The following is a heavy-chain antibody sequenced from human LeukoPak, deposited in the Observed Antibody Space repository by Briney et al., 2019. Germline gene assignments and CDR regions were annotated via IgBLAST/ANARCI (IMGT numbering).Heavy chain of an antibody. Sequence: GRYLRLSRAAARVGPSDHYMSWIRQAPGRGREWGSYRTSSGIDTNYADSVKGGFTISSDNTNNSLYLQMTSLSAEDAAVYFCARRGDGYELDYWGQGTLVTVSS. CDR2: RTSSGIDT. CDR1: RVGPSDHY. J-gene: IGHJ4*02. V-gene: IGHV3-11*06. CDR3: ARRGDGYELDY. D-gene: IGHD5-24*01.